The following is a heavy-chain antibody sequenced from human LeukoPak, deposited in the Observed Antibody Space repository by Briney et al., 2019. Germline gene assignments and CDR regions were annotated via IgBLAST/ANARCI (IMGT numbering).Heavy chain of an antibody. CDR2: INPNSGGT. CDR1: GYTFTGYY. J-gene: IGHJ4*02. D-gene: IGHD3-22*01. Sequence: GASVKVSCKASGYTFTGYYMHWVRQAPGQGLEWMGWINPNSGGTNYAQKFQGRVTMTRDTSISTAYMELSRLSSDDTAVYYCARALVYYDSSGYYGYWGQGTLVTVSS. V-gene: IGHV1-2*02. CDR3: ARALVYYDSSGYYGY.